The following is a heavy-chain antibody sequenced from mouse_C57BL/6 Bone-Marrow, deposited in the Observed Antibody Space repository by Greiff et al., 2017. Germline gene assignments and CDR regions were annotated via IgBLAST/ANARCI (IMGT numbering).Heavy chain of an antibody. V-gene: IGHV5-17*01. CDR3: ARDYYYGSSWFAY. CDR1: GFTFSDYG. CDR2: ISSGSSTI. Sequence: DVKLVESGGGLVKPGGSLKLSCAASGFTFSDYGMHWVRQAPEKGLEWVAYISSGSSTIYYADTVKGRFPISRDNAKNTLFLQMTSLRSEDTAMYYCARDYYYGSSWFAYWGQGTLVTVSA. D-gene: IGHD1-1*01. J-gene: IGHJ3*01.